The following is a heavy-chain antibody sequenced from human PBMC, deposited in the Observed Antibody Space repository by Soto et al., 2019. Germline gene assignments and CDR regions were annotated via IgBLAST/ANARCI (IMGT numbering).Heavy chain of an antibody. CDR1: GYTFSSFD. CDR2: ISESGGGT. V-gene: IGHV3-23*01. Sequence: EVQLWESGGGLVQPGGSLRLSCAVSGYTFSSFDMSWVRQAPGKGLEWVSTISESGGGTNYADSVKGRFTISRDISTYTVYLQMNSLRAEDTAVYYCAHRTGFDYWGQGALVTVSS. CDR3: AHRTGFDY. J-gene: IGHJ4*02.